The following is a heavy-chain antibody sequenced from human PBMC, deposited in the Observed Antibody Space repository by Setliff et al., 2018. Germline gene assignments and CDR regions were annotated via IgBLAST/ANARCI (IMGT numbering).Heavy chain of an antibody. CDR3: ARRDSTGFYGYSFDF. V-gene: IGHV4-4*08. Sequence: SETLSLTCTVSGGSISNYYWTWIRQPPGKGLEWIGYVYTSGSTNYNPSLKSRVTISVDTSKNQFSLKLTSVSAADTAVYYCARRDSTGFYGYSFDFWGQGTLVTVSS. CDR1: GGSISNYY. CDR2: VYTSGST. J-gene: IGHJ4*02. D-gene: IGHD3-22*01.